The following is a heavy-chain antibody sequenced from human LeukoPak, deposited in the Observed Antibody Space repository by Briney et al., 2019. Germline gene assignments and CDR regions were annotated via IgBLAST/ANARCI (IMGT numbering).Heavy chain of an antibody. CDR2: ISYDGSNK. CDR1: GFTFSSYA. D-gene: IGHD4-17*01. CDR3: ATDPVNDAFDI. V-gene: IGHV3-30-3*01. J-gene: IGHJ3*02. Sequence: PGGSLRLSCAASGFTFSSYAMHWVRQAPGKGLEWVAVISYDGSNKYYADSVKGRFTISRDNSKNSLSLQMNSLRAEDTAVYYWATDPVNDAFDIWGQGTMVTVSS.